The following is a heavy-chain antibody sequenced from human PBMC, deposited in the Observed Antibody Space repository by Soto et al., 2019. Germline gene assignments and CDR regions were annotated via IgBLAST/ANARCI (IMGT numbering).Heavy chain of an antibody. CDR3: ARGRDIAVADWDY. D-gene: IGHD6-19*01. CDR1: GGSFRGYY. V-gene: IGHV4-34*01. Sequence: PSXTLSLTCAVYGGSFRGYYWSWIRQPPGXGLERIGEIXHSGRXNYNQSLKSRVXISVDTSXXQFSMKLSYETAEATAAYYCARGRDIAVADWDYWGKGTMVTVST. CDR2: IXHSGRX. J-gene: IGHJ4*02.